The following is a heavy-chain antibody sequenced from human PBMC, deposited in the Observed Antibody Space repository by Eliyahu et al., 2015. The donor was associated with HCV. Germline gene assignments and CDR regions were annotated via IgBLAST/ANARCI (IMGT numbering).Heavy chain of an antibody. CDR1: GDSIRFDHF. J-gene: IGHJ4*02. CDR2: ILYTGNT. Sequence: QLQLQESGPGLVKPSETLSLTCTVSGDSIRFDHFGGWIRQPPGKGLEYIGSILYTGNTHYNPALRSRVIISVDTSKNQFSLNLSSVTAADTAVYYCARLGLGSSWFYWGQGTLVTVSS. V-gene: IGHV4-39*01. CDR3: ARLGLGSSWFY. D-gene: IGHD6-13*01.